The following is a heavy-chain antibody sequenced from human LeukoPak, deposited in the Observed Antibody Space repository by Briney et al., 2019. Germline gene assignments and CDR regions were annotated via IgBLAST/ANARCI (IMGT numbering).Heavy chain of an antibody. Sequence: ASVKVSCKASGYTFTGYYMHWVRQAPGQGLEWMGWINPNSGGTNYAQKFQGRVTMTRDTSISTAYMELSRLRSDDTAVYYCARDITPQQLVPVCGFDPWGQGTLVTVSS. CDR1: GYTFTGYY. CDR2: INPNSGGT. D-gene: IGHD6-13*01. J-gene: IGHJ5*02. CDR3: ARDITPQQLVPVCGFDP. V-gene: IGHV1-2*02.